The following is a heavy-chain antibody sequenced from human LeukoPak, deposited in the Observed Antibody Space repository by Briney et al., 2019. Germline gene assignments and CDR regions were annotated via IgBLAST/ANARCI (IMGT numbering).Heavy chain of an antibody. Sequence: GRSLRLSCAASGFTFSHYGMHWVRQAPGKGLEWVAVIWYDGSNKYCADSVRGRFTISRDNPKNTLYLQINSLRAEDTAMYYCARGLPHVVNFRFDHWGQGTLVTVSS. J-gene: IGHJ5*02. CDR2: IWYDGSNK. CDR3: ARGLPHVVNFRFDH. CDR1: GFTFSHYG. D-gene: IGHD2-15*01. V-gene: IGHV3-33*01.